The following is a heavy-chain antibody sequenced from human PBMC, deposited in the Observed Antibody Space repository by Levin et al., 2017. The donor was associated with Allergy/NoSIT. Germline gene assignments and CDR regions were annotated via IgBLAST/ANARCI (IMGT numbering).Heavy chain of an antibody. Sequence: PGGSLRLSCAATGFTFGKYDMHWVRQGRGKGLEWVSGIGTSSDTYYADSVKGRFTISRENAKNSLSLQMNSLKDGDTAVYYCVREYYDMLTGYDGMDVWGQGTTVTVSS. CDR2: IGTSSDT. CDR3: VREYYDMLTGYDGMDV. D-gene: IGHD3-9*01. J-gene: IGHJ6*02. CDR1: GFTFGKYD. V-gene: IGHV3-13*01.